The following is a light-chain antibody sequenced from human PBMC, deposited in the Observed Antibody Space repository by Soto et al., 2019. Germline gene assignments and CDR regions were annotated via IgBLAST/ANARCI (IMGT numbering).Light chain of an antibody. Sequence: DRQMNQSPSSLSASVGDRVTITCRASQSISSYLNWYQQKPGKAPKLLIYAASSLQGGVPSRFSGSGSGTDFTLTISSLQPEDFATYYCQQSYSTPITFGQGTRLEIK. J-gene: IGKJ5*01. V-gene: IGKV1-39*01. CDR2: AAS. CDR3: QQSYSTPIT. CDR1: QSISSY.